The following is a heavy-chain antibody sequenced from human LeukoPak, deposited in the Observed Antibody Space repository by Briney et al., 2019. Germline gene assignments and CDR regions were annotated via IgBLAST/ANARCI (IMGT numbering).Heavy chain of an antibody. CDR3: ARESPATMIVVVIPHFDY. D-gene: IGHD3-22*01. CDR2: IKRDGSEK. V-gene: IGHV3-7*01. J-gene: IGHJ4*02. Sequence: PGGSLRLSCAASGFTFSSYWMSWVRQAPGKGLEWVANIKRDGSEKYYVDSVKGRSTISRDNAKNSLYLQMNSLRAEDTAVYYCARESPATMIVVVIPHFDYWGQGTLVTVSS. CDR1: GFTFSSYW.